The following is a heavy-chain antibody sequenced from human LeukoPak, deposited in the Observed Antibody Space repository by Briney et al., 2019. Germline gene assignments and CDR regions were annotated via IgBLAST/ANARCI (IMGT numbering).Heavy chain of an antibody. CDR1: GGSISGSSYY. D-gene: IGHD3-10*01. Sequence: SETLSLTCTVSGGSISGSSYYRGRIRQSPGKGLEWIASIYYSGSTYYNPSLKSRGTISVDTSKNHFSLKLSSVTAADTAVYYCARGGGITSFDIWGQGTMVTVSS. CDR2: IYYSGST. CDR3: ARGGGITSFDI. J-gene: IGHJ3*02. V-gene: IGHV4-39*02.